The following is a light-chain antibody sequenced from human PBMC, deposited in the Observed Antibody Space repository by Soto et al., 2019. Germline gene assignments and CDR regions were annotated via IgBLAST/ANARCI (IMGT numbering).Light chain of an antibody. J-gene: IGLJ2*01. CDR3: SSYTTSSTLE. V-gene: IGLV2-14*01. CDR2: GVT. Sequence: QSALTQPASVYGSPKQSITISCTRTSSDIGAYNYVSWYQQHPGKTPKLMIYGVTNRPSGVSNRFSGSKSGSTASLTISGLQAEDEADYYCSSYTTSSTLEFGGGTKLTVL. CDR1: SSDIGAYNY.